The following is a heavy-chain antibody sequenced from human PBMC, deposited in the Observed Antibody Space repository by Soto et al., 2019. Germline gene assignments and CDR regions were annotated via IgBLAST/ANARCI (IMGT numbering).Heavy chain of an antibody. J-gene: IGHJ4*02. CDR1: GYTFNTYY. Sequence: QVQLVQSGAEVKKPGASVKVSCKPSGYTFNTYYLHWVRQAPGQALEWMGVIHPSGGGTTYAQKFLGSVTVTRDTSTTTVFMELSSLTSDDTAVYYCARGGHIAVVTASFDYWGQGTLVTVSS. CDR3: ARGGHIAVVTASFDY. D-gene: IGHD2-21*02. CDR2: IHPSGGGT. V-gene: IGHV1-46*02.